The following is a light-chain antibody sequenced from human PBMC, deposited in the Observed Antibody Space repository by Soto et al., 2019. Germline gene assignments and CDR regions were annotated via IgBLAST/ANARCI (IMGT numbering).Light chain of an antibody. J-gene: IGKJ5*01. CDR3: QHRMNWPLT. Sequence: EIVLTQSPATLSLSPGERATLSCRASQSVSSYLLWYQQKPGQTPRLLIYDASNRATGIPARFSGSGSETDFTLTISSLEPEDFAVYYCQHRMNWPLTFGQWTRREIK. V-gene: IGKV3-11*01. CDR2: DAS. CDR1: QSVSSY.